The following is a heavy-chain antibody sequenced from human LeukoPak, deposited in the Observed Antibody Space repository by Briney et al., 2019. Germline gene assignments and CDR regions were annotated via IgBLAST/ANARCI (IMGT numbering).Heavy chain of an antibody. V-gene: IGHV3-33*01. CDR3: AREIFGSGSYPDY. Sequence: GRALRLSCEGSGFAFNTYAMHWVRQAPGKGVEWVTLIWHDGSHKFYIDSVRGRFTISRDDSKNQVYLQMNGLRAEDTAVYYFAREIFGSGSYPDYWGQGTLVAVSS. CDR1: GFAFNTYA. CDR2: IWHDGSHK. J-gene: IGHJ4*02. D-gene: IGHD3-10*01.